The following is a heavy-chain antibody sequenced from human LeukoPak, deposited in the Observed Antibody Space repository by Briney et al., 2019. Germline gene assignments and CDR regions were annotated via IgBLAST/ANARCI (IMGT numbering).Heavy chain of an antibody. V-gene: IGHV3-48*03. J-gene: IGHJ4*02. CDR3: ALPVYSSGWYGRDLFDY. Sequence: GGSLRLSCAASGFTFSNYKMNWVRQAPGKGLEWVSYISSSGSIIYYSDSVKGRFTISRDNAKNTLYLQMNSLRAEDTAVYYCALPVYSSGWYGRDLFDYWGQGTLVTVSS. D-gene: IGHD6-19*01. CDR2: ISSSGSII. CDR1: GFTFSNYK.